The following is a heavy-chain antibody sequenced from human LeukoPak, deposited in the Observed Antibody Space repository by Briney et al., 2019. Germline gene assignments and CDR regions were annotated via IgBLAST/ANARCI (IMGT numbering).Heavy chain of an antibody. D-gene: IGHD3-3*01. V-gene: IGHV1-8*03. CDR3: ARSNDFWSDGGVFDI. J-gene: IGHJ3*02. CDR1: GYTFTSYD. Sequence: GASVKVSCKASGYTFTSYDINWVRQATGQGLEWMGWMNPNSGNTGYAQKFQGRVTITRNTSISTAYMELSSLRSEDTAVYYCARSNDFWSDGGVFDIWGQGTMVTVFS. CDR2: MNPNSGNT.